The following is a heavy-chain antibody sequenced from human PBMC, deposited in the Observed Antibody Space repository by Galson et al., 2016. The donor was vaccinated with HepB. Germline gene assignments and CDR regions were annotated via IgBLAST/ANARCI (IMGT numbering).Heavy chain of an antibody. V-gene: IGHV1-18*04. D-gene: IGHD7-27*01. CDR1: GYTFTRYD. CDR3: VRDINWGKRGLPDSLGDY. J-gene: IGHJ4*02. Sequence: SVKVSCKAYGYTFTRYDISWVRQAPGQGLEWLGWISAYNGNTEYAQNVQGRVTMTTETYTSTAYMELWSLKSDETAVYYCVRDINWGKRGLPDSLGDYWGQGTLVTVSS. CDR2: ISAYNGNT.